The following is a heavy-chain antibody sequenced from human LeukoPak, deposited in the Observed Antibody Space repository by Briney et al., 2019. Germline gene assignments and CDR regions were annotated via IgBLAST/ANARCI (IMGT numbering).Heavy chain of an antibody. J-gene: IGHJ4*02. D-gene: IGHD3-22*01. CDR1: GGSFIGYY. V-gene: IGHV4-34*01. CDR3: ARGARADDSSGDTVDY. Sequence: SETLSLTCAVYGGSFIGYYWSWIRQPPGKGLEWIGEINHSGGTNYNPSLKSRVTISVDTSKNQFSLNLSSVTAADTAVYYCARGARADDSSGDTVDYWGQGTLVTVSS. CDR2: INHSGGT.